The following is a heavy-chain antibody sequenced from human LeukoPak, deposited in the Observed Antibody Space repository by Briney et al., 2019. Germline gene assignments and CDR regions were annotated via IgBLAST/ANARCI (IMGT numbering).Heavy chain of an antibody. J-gene: IGHJ5*02. CDR3: AKGVHYYDSSGYSYNWFDP. CDR1: GFTFSSYA. CDR2: ISGSGGST. Sequence: PGGSLRLSCEASGFTFSSYAMSWVRKAPGKGLEWVPAISGSGGSTYYADSVKGRFTISRDNSKNTLYLQMNSLRAEDTAVYYCAKGVHYYDSSGYSYNWFDPWGQGTLVTVSS. D-gene: IGHD3-22*01. V-gene: IGHV3-23*01.